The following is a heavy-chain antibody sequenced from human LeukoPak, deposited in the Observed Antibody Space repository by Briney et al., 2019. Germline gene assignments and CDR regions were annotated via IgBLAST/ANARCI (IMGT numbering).Heavy chain of an antibody. D-gene: IGHD4-17*01. CDR2: INPSGGST. CDR1: GYTFTSYD. J-gene: IGHJ5*02. CDR3: ARDRYDYGDPNWFDP. V-gene: IGHV1-46*01. Sequence: ASVKVSCKASGYTFTSYDINWVRQAPGQGLEWMGIINPSGGSTSYAQKFQGRVTMTRDTSTSTVYMELSSLRSEDTAVYYCARDRYDYGDPNWFDPWGQGTLVTVSS.